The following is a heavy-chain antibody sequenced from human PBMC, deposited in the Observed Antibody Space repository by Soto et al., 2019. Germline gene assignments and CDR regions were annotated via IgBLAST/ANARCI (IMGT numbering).Heavy chain of an antibody. V-gene: IGHV1-18*01. CDR2: ITLYNGKT. J-gene: IGHJ4*02. Sequence: QVQLVQSGAEVKKPGASVKVSCKASGYTFTNHGITWVRQAPGQGLEWMGWITLYNGKTDYLRKLQGRVTMTTDTFTNTAYMELMSLRTDDTAVYYCARTRGYSGYDLVDWGQGTLVTVSS. CDR3: ARTRGYSGYDLVD. D-gene: IGHD5-12*01. CDR1: GYTFTNHG.